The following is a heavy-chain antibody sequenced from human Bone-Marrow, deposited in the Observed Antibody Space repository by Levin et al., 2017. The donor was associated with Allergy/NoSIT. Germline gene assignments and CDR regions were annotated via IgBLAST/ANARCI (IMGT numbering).Heavy chain of an antibody. CDR3: AKVGCSSTSCYYAEYFQH. CDR1: GFTFDDYA. D-gene: IGHD2-2*01. Sequence: PGGSLRLSCAASGFTFDDYAMHWVRQAPWKGLDWVSGISWNSGSIGYADSVKGRFTISRDNAKNSLYLQMNSLRAEDTALYYCAKVGCSSTSCYYAEYFQHWGQGTLVTVSS. J-gene: IGHJ1*01. V-gene: IGHV3-9*01. CDR2: ISWNSGSI.